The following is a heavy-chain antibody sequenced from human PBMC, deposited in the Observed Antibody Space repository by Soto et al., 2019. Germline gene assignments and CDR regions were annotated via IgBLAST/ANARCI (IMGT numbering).Heavy chain of an antibody. CDR3: ARDAGIGTATLLPFDH. J-gene: IGHJ4*02. D-gene: IGHD2-21*02. CDR2: INPSGGRT. Sequence: QVQMVQSGAEVKKPGASVKVSCKASGYTFTNHYIHWVRQAPGQGLEWMGIINPSGGRTSESQKFHGRPTPPRDTATSTVYIEFSSLRSDDAAVFYCARDAGIGTATLLPFDHWGQGTLVTVSS. CDR1: GYTFTNHY. V-gene: IGHV1-46*01.